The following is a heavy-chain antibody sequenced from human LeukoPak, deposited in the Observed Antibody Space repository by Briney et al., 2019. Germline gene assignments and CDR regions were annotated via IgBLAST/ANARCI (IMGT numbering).Heavy chain of an antibody. V-gene: IGHV3-30*02. CDR2: LRYDGSNK. D-gene: IGHD1/OR15-1a*01. CDR1: GFPFSTYT. CDR3: AKDGITTPGYYYYYMDV. J-gene: IGHJ6*03. Sequence: GGSLRLSCAASGFPFSTYTMRWVRQAPGKGLEWVAFLRYDGSNKHFADSVKGRFTISRDDSKNTLYLQMNSLRAEDTAVYYCAKDGITTPGYYYYYMDVWGKGTTVTVSS.